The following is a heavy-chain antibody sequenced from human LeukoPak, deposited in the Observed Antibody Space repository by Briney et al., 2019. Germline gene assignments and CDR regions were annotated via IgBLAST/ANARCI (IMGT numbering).Heavy chain of an antibody. J-gene: IGHJ4*02. CDR1: GGSITSGDHY. Sequence: PSQTLSLTCTVSGGSITSGDHYWSWLRQPPGKGLEWIGCIYYSGSTYFNPSLKSRVTISVDTSKNQFSLRLSSVTAADTAVYYCARLVYYDSSGYYYYFDSWGQGTLVTVSS. CDR3: ARLVYYDSSGYYYYFDS. D-gene: IGHD3-22*01. V-gene: IGHV4-30-4*01. CDR2: IYYSGST.